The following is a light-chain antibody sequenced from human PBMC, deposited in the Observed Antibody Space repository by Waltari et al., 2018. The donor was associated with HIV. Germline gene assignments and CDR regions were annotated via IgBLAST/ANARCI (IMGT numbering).Light chain of an antibody. V-gene: IGLV4-69*01. CDR1: SEHCNFP. CDR2: LNSDGNH. CDR3: QTWGMGIVV. Sequence: QIILTQSPSASASPGASVTLTCPLSSEHCNFPTAWLPQQPKKGPRYLMNLNSDGNHTKGDGIPDRFSGSSSGAERYLSISSLHSDDEADYYCQTWGMGIVVFGGGTKLTVL. J-gene: IGLJ3*02.